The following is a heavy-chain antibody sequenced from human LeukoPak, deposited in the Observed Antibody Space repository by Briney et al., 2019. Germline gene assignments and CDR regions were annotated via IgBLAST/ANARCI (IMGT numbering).Heavy chain of an antibody. J-gene: IGHJ4*02. V-gene: IGHV3-7*01. CDR3: TRDRLDC. Sequence: PGRSLRLSCAASGFTFSNYWMSWVRQAPGKGLEWVANIKVDGSAKYYVDSVKGRFTISRDNAKNSLFLQMNSLRAEDTAVYYCTRDRLDCWGQGTLVTVSS. CDR1: GFTFSNYW. CDR2: IKVDGSAK.